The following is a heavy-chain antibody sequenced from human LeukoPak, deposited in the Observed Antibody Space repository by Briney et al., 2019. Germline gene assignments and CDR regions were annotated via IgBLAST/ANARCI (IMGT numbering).Heavy chain of an antibody. CDR1: GFTVSSNY. CDR2: IYSGGGT. CDR3: AKPIGYCSSTSCLDAFDI. V-gene: IGHV3-53*01. D-gene: IGHD2-2*03. Sequence: GGSLRLSCAASGFTVSSNYVSWVRQAPGKGLEWVSVIYSGGGTYYADSVKGRFTISRDNSKNTLYLQMNSLRAEDTAVYYCAKPIGYCSSTSCLDAFDIWGQGTMVTVSS. J-gene: IGHJ3*02.